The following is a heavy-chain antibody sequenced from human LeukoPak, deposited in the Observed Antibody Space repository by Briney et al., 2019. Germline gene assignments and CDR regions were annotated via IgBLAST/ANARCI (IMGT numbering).Heavy chain of an antibody. Sequence: GGSLRLSCAASGFTFNNYWMNWVRQAPGKGLEWVSAISGSGGSTYYADSVKGRFTISRDNSKNTLYLQMNSLRAEDTAVYYCAKVGYYDSSGYFDYWGQGTLVTVSS. CDR2: ISGSGGST. D-gene: IGHD3-22*01. CDR3: AKVGYYDSSGYFDY. J-gene: IGHJ4*02. CDR1: GFTFNNYW. V-gene: IGHV3-23*01.